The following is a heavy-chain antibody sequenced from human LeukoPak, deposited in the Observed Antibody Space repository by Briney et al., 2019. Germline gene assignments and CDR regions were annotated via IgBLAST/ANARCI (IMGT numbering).Heavy chain of an antibody. CDR3: ARHSFQNWYYYDSSGYFGY. CDR1: GGSISSSSYY. J-gene: IGHJ4*02. CDR2: IYYSGST. Sequence: KPSETLSLTCTVSGGSISSSSYYWGWIRQPPGKGLEWIGSIYYSGSTYYNPSLKSRVTISVDTSKNQFSLKLSSVTAADTAVYYCARHSFQNWYYYDSSGYFGYWGQGTLVTVSS. D-gene: IGHD3-22*01. V-gene: IGHV4-39*01.